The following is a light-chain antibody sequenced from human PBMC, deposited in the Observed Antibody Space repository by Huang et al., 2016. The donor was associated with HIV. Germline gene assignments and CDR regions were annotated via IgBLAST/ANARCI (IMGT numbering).Light chain of an antibody. CDR1: QSISSY. Sequence: DIQMTQSPFSLSASVGDRVTITCRASQSISSYLNWYQQKPGKAPKILIYAASTLQSGIPSMFSGIGAGTDFTLTITSLQPEDFATYYCQQTYIIPITFGQGTKLEIK. V-gene: IGKV1-39*01. CDR3: QQTYIIPIT. J-gene: IGKJ2*01. CDR2: AAS.